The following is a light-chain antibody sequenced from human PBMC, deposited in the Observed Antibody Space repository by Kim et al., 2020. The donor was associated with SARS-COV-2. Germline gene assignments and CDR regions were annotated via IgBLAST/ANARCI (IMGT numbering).Light chain of an antibody. J-gene: IGKJ2*01. CDR2: KAS. CDR1: QSISRW. Sequence: DIQMTQSPSTLSAPVGGRVTITCRASQSISRWLAWYQQQPGKAPKLLIDKASSLQSGVPSRFSGSGSGTEFTLTISSLQPDDFATYDGQEYNTHSTFGQGTKLEI. V-gene: IGKV1-5*03. CDR3: QEYNTHST.